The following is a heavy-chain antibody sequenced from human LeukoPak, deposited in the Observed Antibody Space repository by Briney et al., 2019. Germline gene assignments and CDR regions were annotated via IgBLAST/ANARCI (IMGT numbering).Heavy chain of an antibody. CDR3: ARQGFSVGSNYYFAFDI. CDR1: GGSISNYY. V-gene: IGHV4-59*08. D-gene: IGHD3-10*01. Sequence: SETLSLTCTASGGSISNYYWSWIRQPPEKGLEWIGDIYYSGSTNYNPSLKSRVTMSVDTSKNQFSLKLNSVTAADTAVYYCARQGFSVGSNYYFAFDIWGQGTMVTVSS. J-gene: IGHJ3*02. CDR2: IYYSGST.